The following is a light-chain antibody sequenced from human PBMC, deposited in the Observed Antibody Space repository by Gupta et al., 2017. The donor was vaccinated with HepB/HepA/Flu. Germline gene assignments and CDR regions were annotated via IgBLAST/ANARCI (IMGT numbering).Light chain of an antibody. J-gene: IGKJ1*01. CDR1: QSISDW. Sequence: IQTTPSPSPLPASAADRVTITCLASQSISDWLAWYQQKPGQSPKLLIYEVSKLESGDTPRFSGSGSGTEFTLTIINLQPEDFATYYCQQDTSYSPTFGQGTKVEIK. CDR3: QQDTSYSPT. CDR2: EVS. V-gene: IGKV1-5*03.